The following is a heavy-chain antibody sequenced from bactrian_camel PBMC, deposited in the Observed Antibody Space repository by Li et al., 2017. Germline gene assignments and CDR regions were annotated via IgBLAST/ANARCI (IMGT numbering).Heavy chain of an antibody. CDR1: GLRYSSIC. CDR3: AATRAQWTGVYGGSCPSAEFAH. Sequence: VQLVESGGGSVQAGGSLRLSCAASGLRYSSICMAWFRQPPGKEREGLAAMYTGGGSPYYGDAVEGRFTIAQDNARNTVSLHMTDLKPEDTAMYVCAATRAQWTGVYGGSCPSAEFAHWGQGTQVTVS. J-gene: IGHJ6*01. V-gene: IGHV3S40*01. CDR2: MYTGGGSP. D-gene: IGHD4*01.